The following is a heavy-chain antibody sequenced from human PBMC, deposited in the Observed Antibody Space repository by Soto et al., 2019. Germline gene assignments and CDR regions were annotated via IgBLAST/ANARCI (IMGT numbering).Heavy chain of an antibody. J-gene: IGHJ4*02. V-gene: IGHV1-18*01. CDR1: GYRFSSYG. CDR2: INTFNGNT. Sequence: QVQLVQSGGEVKKPGASVKVSCKASGYRFSSYGLNWLRQAPGQGPEWMGWINTFNGNTNSAQKFQGRLRVTTDTSTSTVFMELSSLTSDDTAVYFCAIELGISPSAPLDYWGQGTLITVSS. D-gene: IGHD2-21*01. CDR3: AIELGISPSAPLDY.